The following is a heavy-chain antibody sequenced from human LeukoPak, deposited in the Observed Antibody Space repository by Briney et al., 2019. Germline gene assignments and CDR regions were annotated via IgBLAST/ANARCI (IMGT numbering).Heavy chain of an antibody. J-gene: IGHJ4*02. V-gene: IGHV3-33*01. Sequence: GRSLRLSCAASGFTFSSYGMHWVRQAPGKGLEWVAVIWYDGSNKYYADSVKGRFTISRDNSKNTLYLQMNSLRAEDTAVYYCARRYSSGWTSDYRGQGTLVTVSS. CDR2: IWYDGSNK. D-gene: IGHD6-19*01. CDR3: ARRYSSGWTSDY. CDR1: GFTFSSYG.